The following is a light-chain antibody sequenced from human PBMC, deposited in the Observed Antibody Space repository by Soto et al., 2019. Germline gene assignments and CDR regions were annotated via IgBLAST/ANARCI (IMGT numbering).Light chain of an antibody. Sequence: EIVLTQSPGTLSLSPGERATLSCSASQSVSSNYLAWYQQKPGQAPRLLIYGASSRATGIPDRFSGRGSGTEFTLTISSLQSEDFAVYYCQQYYNWPPITFGQGTRLEIK. CDR2: GAS. CDR1: QSVSSNY. V-gene: IGKV3-20*01. CDR3: QQYYNWPPIT. J-gene: IGKJ5*01.